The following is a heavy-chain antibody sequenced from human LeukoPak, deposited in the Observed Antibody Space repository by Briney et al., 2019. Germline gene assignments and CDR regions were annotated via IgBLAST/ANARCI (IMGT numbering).Heavy chain of an antibody. Sequence: PGGSLRLSCAASGFTFSSHGMHWVRQAPGQGLEWVATIWYGGIKKFYADHVKGRFTISRDNSENMLYLQMSRLTGEDAGTYYCAKDKGPHISSSDFWGQGTVVTVSS. D-gene: IGHD6-6*01. CDR1: GFTFSSHG. CDR2: IWYGGIKK. V-gene: IGHV3-30*02. CDR3: AKDKGPHISSSDF. J-gene: IGHJ1*01.